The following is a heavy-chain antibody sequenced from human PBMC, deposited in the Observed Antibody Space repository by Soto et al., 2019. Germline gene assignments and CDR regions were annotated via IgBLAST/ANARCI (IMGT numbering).Heavy chain of an antibody. CDR1: GGTFSSYA. Sequence: QVQLVQSGAEVKKPGSSVKVSCKASGGTFSSYAISWVRQAPGQGLEWMGGIIPIFGTANYAQKFQGRVTITADEPTSPAYRELRGLRSEDTAVSDCPRGVEGVCRNYYYYCMHLWGHGTPVTVSS. D-gene: IGHD3-16*01. CDR2: IIPIFGTA. V-gene: IGHV1-69*12. CDR3: PRGVEGVCRNYYYYCMHL. J-gene: IGHJ6*02.